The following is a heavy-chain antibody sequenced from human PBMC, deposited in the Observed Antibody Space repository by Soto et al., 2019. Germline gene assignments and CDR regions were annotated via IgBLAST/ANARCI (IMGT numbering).Heavy chain of an antibody. V-gene: IGHV3-53*01. CDR3: ARGGIVGATHDAFDI. D-gene: IGHD1-26*01. CDR2: IYSGGST. CDR1: GFTVSSNY. J-gene: IGHJ3*02. Sequence: GSLRLSCAASGFTVSSNYMSWVRQAPGKGLEWVSVIYSGGSTYYADSVKGRFTISRDNSKNTLYLQMNSLRAEDTAVYYCARGGIVGATHDAFDIWGQGTMVTVSS.